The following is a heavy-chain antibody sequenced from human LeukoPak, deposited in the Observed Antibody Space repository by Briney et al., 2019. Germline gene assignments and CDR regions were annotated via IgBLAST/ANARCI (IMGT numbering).Heavy chain of an antibody. CDR2: IYYSGST. CDR1: GGSISSGDYY. V-gene: IGHV4-30-4*08. Sequence: SETLSLTCTVSGGSISSGDYYWSWIRQPPGKGLEWIGYIYYSGSTYYNPSLKSRVTISVDTAKNQFSLKLSSVTAADTAVYYCARASGQPDAFDVWGQGTMVTVSS. CDR3: ARASGQPDAFDV. D-gene: IGHD2-2*01. J-gene: IGHJ3*01.